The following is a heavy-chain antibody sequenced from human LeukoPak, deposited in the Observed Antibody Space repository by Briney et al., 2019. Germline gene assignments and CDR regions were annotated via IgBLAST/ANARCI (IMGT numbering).Heavy chain of an antibody. CDR3: AGAAYNWNDYYYYGRDV. D-gene: IGHD1-20*01. J-gene: IGHJ6*02. CDR2: IIPILGIA. V-gene: IGHV1-69*02. CDR1: GGTFSRHT. Sequence: SVTVSCKASGGTFSRHTISWVRQAAGQGREWMGRIIPILGIAKYAQKFQGRVTITADKSTSTAYMELSSLRSEDTAVYYCAGAAYNWNDYYYYGRDVWGQGTTVTVSS.